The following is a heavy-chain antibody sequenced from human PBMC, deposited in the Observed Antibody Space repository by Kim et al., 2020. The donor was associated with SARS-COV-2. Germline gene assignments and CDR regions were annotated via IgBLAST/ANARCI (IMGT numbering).Heavy chain of an antibody. Sequence: DYALSVKGRITISPDTSRNQFSLQLNSVTPEDTAVYYCARGGLGTTWSFDYWGQGTLVTVSS. CDR3: ARGGLGTTWSFDY. J-gene: IGHJ4*02. D-gene: IGHD6-13*01. V-gene: IGHV6-1*01.